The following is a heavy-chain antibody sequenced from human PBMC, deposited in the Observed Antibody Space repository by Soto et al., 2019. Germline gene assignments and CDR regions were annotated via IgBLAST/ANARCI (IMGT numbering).Heavy chain of an antibody. J-gene: IGHJ4*02. CDR1: GFTFSSYW. Sequence: GSLRLSCAASGFTFSSYWMHWVRQAPGKGLVWVSRINSDGSSTSYADSVKGRFTISRDNAKNTLYLQMNSLRAEDTAVYYCARGGSSSYCDYWGQGTLVTVSS. D-gene: IGHD3-10*01. V-gene: IGHV3-74*01. CDR2: INSDGSST. CDR3: ARGGSSSYCDY.